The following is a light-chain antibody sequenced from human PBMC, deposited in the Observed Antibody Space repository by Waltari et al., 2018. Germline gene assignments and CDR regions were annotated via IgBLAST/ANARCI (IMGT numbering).Light chain of an antibody. CDR2: EGI. CDR3: SSYAGSSNWV. CDR1: SSDVGPYNL. J-gene: IGLJ3*02. V-gene: IGLV2-23*01. Sequence: QPALTQPASASGSPGHSLTISCAGTSSDVGPYNLDSRYQHHPGKAPKLIIYEGIKRPSGVSNRFSGSKSGNTASLTISGLQAEDEADYYCSSYAGSSNWVFGGGTKVTVL.